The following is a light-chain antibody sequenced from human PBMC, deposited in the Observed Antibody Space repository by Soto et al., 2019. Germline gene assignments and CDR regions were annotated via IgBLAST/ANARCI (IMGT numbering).Light chain of an antibody. J-gene: IGLJ3*02. Sequence: QSVPTQPPSVSGAPGQRVTISCTGSSSNIGTGYDVHWYQQLPGTAPKVLIYGDSNRPSGVPDRFSGSKSGTSASLAITGLQAEDEADYYCQSYDSSLSGWVFGGGTKVTVL. V-gene: IGLV1-40*01. CDR3: QSYDSSLSGWV. CDR2: GDS. CDR1: SSNIGTGYD.